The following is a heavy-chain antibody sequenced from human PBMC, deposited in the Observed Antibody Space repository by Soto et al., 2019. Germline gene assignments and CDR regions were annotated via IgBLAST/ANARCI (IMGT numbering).Heavy chain of an antibody. CDR3: ARDRVESGYPEYFQH. CDR2: IYSGGST. V-gene: IGHV3-53*01. J-gene: IGHJ1*01. Sequence: GGSLRLSCAASGFTVSSNYRSWVRQAPGKGLEWVSVIYSGGSTYYADSVKGRFTISRDNSKNTLYLQMNSLRAEDTAMYYCARDRVESGYPEYFQHWGQGTLVTVSS. D-gene: IGHD3-22*01. CDR1: GFTVSSNY.